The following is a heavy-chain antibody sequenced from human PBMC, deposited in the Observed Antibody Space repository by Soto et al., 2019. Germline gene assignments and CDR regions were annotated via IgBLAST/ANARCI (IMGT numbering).Heavy chain of an antibody. Sequence: PGGSLKLSCTASGFTFGDYTMSWFRQAPGKGLEWVGFIRSKPYGGTTEYAASVKGRFTISRDESKSIAYLQMNSLKTEDTAVYYCTRDWDCSSASCYVGAFDIWGQGTTVTVSS. CDR2: IRSKPYGGTT. J-gene: IGHJ3*02. V-gene: IGHV3-49*03. CDR1: GFTFGDYT. CDR3: TRDWDCSSASCYVGAFDI. D-gene: IGHD2-2*01.